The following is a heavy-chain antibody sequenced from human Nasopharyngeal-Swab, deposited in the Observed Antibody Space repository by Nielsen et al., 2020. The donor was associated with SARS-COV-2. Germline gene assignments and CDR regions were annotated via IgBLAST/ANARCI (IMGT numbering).Heavy chain of an antibody. Sequence: ASVKVSCKASGYTFTSCTMHWVRQAPGQGLEWMGWINTDNGNTKYSQKFQGRITIIRDTSASTAYMELSSLRSEDTAVYYCARLADPRLGWDYWGQGTLVTVSS. CDR1: GYTFTSCT. J-gene: IGHJ4*02. D-gene: IGHD6-19*01. CDR3: ARLADPRLGWDY. CDR2: INTDNGNT. V-gene: IGHV1-3*04.